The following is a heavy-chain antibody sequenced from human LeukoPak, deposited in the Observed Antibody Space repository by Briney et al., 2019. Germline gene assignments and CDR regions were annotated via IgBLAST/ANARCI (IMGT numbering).Heavy chain of an antibody. V-gene: IGHV1-46*01. CDR2: INPSGGST. Sequence: ASVKVSCKASGYTFTSYYMHWVRQAPGQGLEWMGIINPSGGSTSYAQKFQGRVTMTRDTSTSTVYMELSSLRSEDTAVYYRAREGGYCSSTSCYDFDYWGQGTLVTVSS. D-gene: IGHD2-2*01. CDR1: GYTFTSYY. J-gene: IGHJ4*02. CDR3: AREGGYCSSTSCYDFDY.